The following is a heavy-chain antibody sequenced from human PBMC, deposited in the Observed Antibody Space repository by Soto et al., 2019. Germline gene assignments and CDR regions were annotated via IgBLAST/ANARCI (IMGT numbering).Heavy chain of an antibody. CDR2: ISYDGSNK. D-gene: IGHD4-4*01. CDR3: ASGNSDLHFDY. CDR1: GFTFSSYA. V-gene: IGHV3-30-3*01. J-gene: IGHJ4*02. Sequence: GGSLRLSCAASGFTFSSYAMHWVRQAPGKGLEWVAVISYDGSNKYYADSVKGRFTISRDNSKNTLYLQMNSLRAEDTAVYYFASGNSDLHFDYWGQGTLVTVSS.